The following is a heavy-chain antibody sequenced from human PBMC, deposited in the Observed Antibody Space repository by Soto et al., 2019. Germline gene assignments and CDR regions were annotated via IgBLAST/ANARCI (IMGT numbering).Heavy chain of an antibody. V-gene: IGHV3-7*02. J-gene: IGHJ6*02. Sequence: GGSLRLSCAVSGFTFRSYWMSWVRQAPGKGLEWVANINQDGGQKWYVDSVKGRFTISRDNAKNSLYLQVNSLRVEDTAVYYCAGGAEAYYYGMDVWGQGTTVTVSS. D-gene: IGHD1-26*01. CDR1: GFTFRSYW. CDR2: INQDGGQK. CDR3: AGGAEAYYYGMDV.